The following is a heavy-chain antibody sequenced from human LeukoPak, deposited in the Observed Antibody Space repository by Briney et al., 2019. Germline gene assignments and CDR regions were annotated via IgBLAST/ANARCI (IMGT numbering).Heavy chain of an antibody. CDR1: GYSFSTSW. CDR3: ARLGYCRSSMCYSVDY. Sequence: GESLKISCKGSGYSFSTSWIDWVRQMPGKGLEWMGIIYPGDSGTRYSPSFQGQVTISADKSTSSAYLQWSGLKASDTATYYCARLGYCRSSMCYSVDYWGQGTLVTVSS. J-gene: IGHJ4*02. D-gene: IGHD2-15*01. V-gene: IGHV5-51*01. CDR2: IYPGDSGT.